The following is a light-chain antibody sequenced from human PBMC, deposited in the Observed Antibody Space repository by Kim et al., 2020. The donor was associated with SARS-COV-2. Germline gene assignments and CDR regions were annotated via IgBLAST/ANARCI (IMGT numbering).Light chain of an antibody. CDR1: SGSVSRCNY. CDR2: STN. J-gene: IGLJ3*02. CDR3: VLYMGSGIWL. Sequence: GGTVTDTCGLRSGSVSRCNYPPWYQRTTGQHPRTLIYSTNTRSSGVPDRFSGSILGNKAALTITGAQAEDESDYHCVLYMGSGIWLFGGGTQLTVL. V-gene: IGLV8-61*01.